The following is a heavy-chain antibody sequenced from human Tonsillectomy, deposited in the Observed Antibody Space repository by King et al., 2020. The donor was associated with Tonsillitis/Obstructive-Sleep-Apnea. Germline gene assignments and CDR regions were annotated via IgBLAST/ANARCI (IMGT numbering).Heavy chain of an antibody. V-gene: IGHV4-39*01. Sequence: LQLQESGPGLVKPSETLSLTCTVSGGSISSSSYYWGWIRQPPGKGLEWIGSIYYSGSTYYNPSLKSRVTISVDTSKNKFSLKLSSVTAADTAVYYCARRIAVAGTNWFDPWGQGTLVTVSS. CDR1: GGSISSSSYY. J-gene: IGHJ5*02. CDR2: IYYSGST. D-gene: IGHD6-19*01. CDR3: ARRIAVAGTNWFDP.